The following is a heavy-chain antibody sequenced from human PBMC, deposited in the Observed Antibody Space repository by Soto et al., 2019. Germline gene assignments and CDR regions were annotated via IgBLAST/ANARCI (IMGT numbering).Heavy chain of an antibody. Sequence: PGGSLRLSCAASGFTFSSYWMSWVRQAPGKGLEWVANIKQDGSEKYSVDSVKGRFTISRDNAKNSLYLQMNSLRAEDTAVYYCAIHPGRGAFDFWGQGTMVTVSS. CDR3: AIHPGRGAFDF. J-gene: IGHJ3*01. CDR2: IKQDGSEK. CDR1: GFTFSSYW. D-gene: IGHD3-10*01. V-gene: IGHV3-7*01.